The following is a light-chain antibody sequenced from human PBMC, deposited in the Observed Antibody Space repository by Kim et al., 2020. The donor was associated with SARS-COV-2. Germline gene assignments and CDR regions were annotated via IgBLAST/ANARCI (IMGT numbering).Light chain of an antibody. CDR1: SLRSYD. CDR2: GKN. J-gene: IGLJ2*01. Sequence: ALGQTVSITCQGDSLRSYDASWYQQKPGQAPVLVIYGKNNRPSGIPDRFSGSSSGNTASLTITGAQAEDEADYYCNSRDSSGNHLVFGGGTQLTVL. CDR3: NSRDSSGNHLV. V-gene: IGLV3-19*01.